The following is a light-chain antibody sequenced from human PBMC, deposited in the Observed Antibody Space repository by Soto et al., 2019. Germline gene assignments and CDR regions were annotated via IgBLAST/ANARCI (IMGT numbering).Light chain of an antibody. V-gene: IGLV7-46*01. CDR3: LLYSGGYV. CDR1: TGAVATGHY. CDR2: DTY. Sequence: QAVVTQEPSLTVSPGGTVTLTCGSSTGAVATGHYAYWFHQKPGQAPRPLIYDTYNRFSWTSARFSGSLLGGKAALTLSGAQPEDEADYYCLLYSGGYVFGPGTKVTVL. J-gene: IGLJ1*01.